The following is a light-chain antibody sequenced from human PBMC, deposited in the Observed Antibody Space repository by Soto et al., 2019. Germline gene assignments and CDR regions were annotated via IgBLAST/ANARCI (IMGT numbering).Light chain of an antibody. CDR1: QNIGSTS. V-gene: IGKV3-20*01. CDR2: GAS. J-gene: IGKJ1*01. CDR3: QQYRSSPWT. Sequence: EIVWTQSPCTLSLFPGERATLFCRASQNIGSTSLAWYQQRYGRTPRLLIHGASSRATDFPDRFRGSGSGTDFTLNITRLETEEFAWYYCQQYRSSPWTFGQGTKVDMK.